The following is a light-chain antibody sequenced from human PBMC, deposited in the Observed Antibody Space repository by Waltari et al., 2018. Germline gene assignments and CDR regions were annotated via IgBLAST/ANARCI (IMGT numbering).Light chain of an antibody. CDR1: QSVSSN. J-gene: IGKJ3*01. CDR3: QQYNNWSFT. Sequence: ELLMTQLPAILPAAPGERAARSCRAIQSVSSNLAWYQQKPGQAPRLLIFGASTRTTASPARFSGSGSGTEFTLTISSLQSEDFAVYYCQQYNNWSFTFGPGTKVDIK. CDR2: GAS. V-gene: IGKV3-15*01.